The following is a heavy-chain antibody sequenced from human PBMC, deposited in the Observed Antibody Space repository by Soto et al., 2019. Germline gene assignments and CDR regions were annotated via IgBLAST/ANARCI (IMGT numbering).Heavy chain of an antibody. J-gene: IGHJ4*02. Sequence: GGSMRLSCAASGFIVSTIYMSWVRQAPGKGLEWVSTIYADGRTYYADSVKGRFTMSRDDVKNTLFLQMNSLRVEDTAVYYCARDIDYCGQGTLVTVSS. CDR3: ARDIDY. V-gene: IGHV3-66*01. CDR1: GFIVSTIY. CDR2: IYADGRT.